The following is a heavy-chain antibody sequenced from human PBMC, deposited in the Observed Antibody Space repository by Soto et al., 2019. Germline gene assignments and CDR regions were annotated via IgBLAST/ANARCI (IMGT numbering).Heavy chain of an antibody. V-gene: IGHV1-18*01. CDR1: GYTFTSYG. CDR2: ISAYNGNS. CDR3: XXXXXXXXXXXAI. Sequence: QVQLVQSGAEVKKPGASVKVSCKASGYTFTSYGISWVRQAPGQGLEWMGWISAYNGNSNYAQKLQGRVTMTTDTSTSTAXXXXXXXXXXXXXXXXXXXXXXXXXXXXAIWGQGTMVT. J-gene: IGHJ3*02.